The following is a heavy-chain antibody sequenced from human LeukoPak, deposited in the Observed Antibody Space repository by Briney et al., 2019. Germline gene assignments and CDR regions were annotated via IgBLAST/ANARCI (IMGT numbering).Heavy chain of an antibody. CDR3: ARDRVLSLVADAFDI. CDR2: LSAYNGAT. CDR1: GYTFTNSG. J-gene: IGHJ3*02. Sequence: ASVKVSCKTSGYTFTNSGVSWVRQAPGQGLEWMGWLSAYNGATNYAQMLQGRVTMTTDTSTSKAYMELRSLTSDDRAVYYWARDRVLSLVADAFDIWGQGTMVTVSS. V-gene: IGHV1-18*01. D-gene: IGHD2-15*01.